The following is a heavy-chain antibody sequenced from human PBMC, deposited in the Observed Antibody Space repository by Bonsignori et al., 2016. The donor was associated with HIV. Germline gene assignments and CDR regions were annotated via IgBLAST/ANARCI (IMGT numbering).Heavy chain of an antibody. Sequence: EVQLVESGGGLAQPGGSLRLSCAASGFPFSGYRMNWVRQAPGKGLEWVSYITASGNTIYYADSVKGRFTISRDNAQNFLYLQMNSLRAEDTAVYYCARGELRHHPSGARGTL. V-gene: IGHV3-48*01. D-gene: IGHD1-7*01. J-gene: IGHJ4*02. CDR3: ARGELRHHPS. CDR1: GFPFSGYR. CDR2: ITASGNTI.